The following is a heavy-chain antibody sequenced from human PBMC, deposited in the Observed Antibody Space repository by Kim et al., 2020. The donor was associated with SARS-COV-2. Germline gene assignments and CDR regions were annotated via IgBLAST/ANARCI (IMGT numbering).Heavy chain of an antibody. V-gene: IGHV1-69*13. J-gene: IGHJ6*02. Sequence: SVKVSCKASGGTFSSYAISWVRQAPGQGLEWMGGIIPIFGTANYAQKFQGRVTITADESTSTAYMELSSLRSEDTAVYYCARETLTRYCSSTSCYASYYYGMDVWGQGTTVTVSS. CDR3: ARETLTRYCSSTSCYASYYYGMDV. CDR2: IIPIFGTA. CDR1: GGTFSSYA. D-gene: IGHD2-2*01.